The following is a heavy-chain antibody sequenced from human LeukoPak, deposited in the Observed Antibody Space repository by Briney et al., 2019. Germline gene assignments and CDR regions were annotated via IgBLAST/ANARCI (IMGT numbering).Heavy chain of an antibody. CDR1: GYTFTSYG. D-gene: IGHD3-22*01. J-gene: IGHJ4*02. CDR3: ASTPDYYDSSGYYFIVGYFDY. CDR2: ISAYNGNT. V-gene: IGHV1-18*01. Sequence: APVKVSCKASGYTFTSYGISWVRQAPGQGLEWMGWISAYNGNTNYAQKLQGRVTMTTDTSTSTAYMELRSLRSDDTAVYYCASTPDYYDSSGYYFIVGYFDYWGQGTLVTVSS.